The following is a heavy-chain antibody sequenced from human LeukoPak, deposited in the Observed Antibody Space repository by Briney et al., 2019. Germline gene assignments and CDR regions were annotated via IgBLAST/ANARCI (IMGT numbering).Heavy chain of an antibody. CDR3: VISISFYTSADY. V-gene: IGHV5-51*01. D-gene: IGHD6-19*01. CDR1: GYRFSDYW. J-gene: IGHJ4*02. CDR2: IHPGDSDT. Sequence: NPGESLKISCKGSGYRFSDYWLAWVRQMPGKGLEWMGIIHPGDSDTRYSPSFQGQVTMSVDKSISTAYLQWSSLKASDTAMYYCVISISFYTSADYWGQGTLVTVSS.